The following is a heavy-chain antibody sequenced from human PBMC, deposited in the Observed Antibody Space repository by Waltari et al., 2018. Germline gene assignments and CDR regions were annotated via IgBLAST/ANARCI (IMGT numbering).Heavy chain of an antibody. CDR1: GGTFSSYA. D-gene: IGHD6-13*01. CDR2: IIPIFGTA. CDR3: ARGAFGSSWYAYYMDV. J-gene: IGHJ6*03. Sequence: QVQLVQSGAEVKKPGSSVMVSCKASGGTFSSYAISWVRQAPGQGLEWMGGIIPIFGTANYAQKFQGRVTITADESTSTAYMELSSLRSEDTAVYYCARGAFGSSWYAYYMDVWGKGTTVTVSS. V-gene: IGHV1-69*01.